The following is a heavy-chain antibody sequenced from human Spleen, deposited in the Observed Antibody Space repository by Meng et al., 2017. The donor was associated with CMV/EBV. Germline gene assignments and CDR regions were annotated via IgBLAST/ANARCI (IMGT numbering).Heavy chain of an antibody. CDR2: INPNSGGT. Sequence: ASVKVSCKASGGNFSSCSISWVRQAPGQGLEWMGWINPNSGGTNYAQKFQGRVTMTRDTSISTAYMELSRLRSDDTALYYCARYNWNYGSWDPWGQGTLVTVSS. CDR1: GGNFSSCS. J-gene: IGHJ5*02. D-gene: IGHD1-7*01. V-gene: IGHV1-2*02. CDR3: ARYNWNYGSWDP.